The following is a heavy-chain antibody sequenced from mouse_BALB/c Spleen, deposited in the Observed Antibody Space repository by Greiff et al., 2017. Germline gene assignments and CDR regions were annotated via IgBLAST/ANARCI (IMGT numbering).Heavy chain of an antibody. Sequence: EVQGVESGGGLVQPGGSLKLSCAASGFTFSSYGMSWVRQTPDKRLELVATINSNGGSTYYPDSVKGRFTISRDNAKNTLYLQMSSLKSEDTAMYYCARDLLGYFDYWGQGTTLTVSS. V-gene: IGHV5-6-3*01. J-gene: IGHJ2*01. CDR2: INSNGGST. D-gene: IGHD2-1*01. CDR1: GFTFSSYG. CDR3: ARDLLGYFDY.